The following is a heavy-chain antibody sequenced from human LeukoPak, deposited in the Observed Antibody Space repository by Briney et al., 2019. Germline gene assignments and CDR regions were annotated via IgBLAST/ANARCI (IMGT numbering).Heavy chain of an antibody. CDR1: GYTVTSYG. CDR2: ISAYNGNP. D-gene: IGHD6-13*01. J-gene: IGHJ4*02. CDR3: ARDSSSWYFDY. Sequence: ASAKVSCKASGYTVTSYGISWVRQPPGQGLELIGWISAYNGNPNYAQTLQGRVTMTTDTSTSTAYMELRSLRSDDTAVYYCARDSSSWYFDYWGQGTLVTVSS. V-gene: IGHV1-18*01.